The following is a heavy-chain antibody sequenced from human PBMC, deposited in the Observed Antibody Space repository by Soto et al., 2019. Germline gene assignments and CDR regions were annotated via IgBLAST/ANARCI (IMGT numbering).Heavy chain of an antibody. D-gene: IGHD2-8*02. CDR3: AKATATGGGAFEI. CDR1: GFICSSYD. J-gene: IGHJ3*02. CDR2: ILVGGST. Sequence: PGGSLRLSCGVSGFICSSYDMSWVRQAPGKGLEWVSTILVGGSTHYEDSVKGRFTISRDTSKNTVYLQMNSLTAGDTAMYYCAKATATGGGAFEIYGQGXMVTVSS. V-gene: IGHV3-23*01.